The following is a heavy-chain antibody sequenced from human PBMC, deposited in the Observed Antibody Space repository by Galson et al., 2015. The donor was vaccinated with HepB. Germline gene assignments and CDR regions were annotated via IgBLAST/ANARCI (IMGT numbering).Heavy chain of an antibody. J-gene: IGHJ4*02. Sequence: SLRLSCAASGFTFSDYYMSWIRQAPGKGLEWLSYISASTIYTNYADSVKGRFTVSRDNAKNSLNLQMNSLRVEDTAVYYCARVAGADYGDHTHFDSWGQGTLVTVSS. V-gene: IGHV3-11*06. CDR3: ARVAGADYGDHTHFDS. CDR2: ISASTIYT. CDR1: GFTFSDYY. D-gene: IGHD4-17*01.